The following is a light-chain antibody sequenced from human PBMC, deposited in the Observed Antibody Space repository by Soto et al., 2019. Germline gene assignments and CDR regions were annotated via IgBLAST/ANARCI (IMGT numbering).Light chain of an antibody. J-gene: IGLJ2*01. CDR1: SSNIGSNT. CDR3: AAWDDCLNAVV. V-gene: IGLV1-44*01. Sequence: QSVLTQPPSASGTPGQRVTISCSGSSSNIGSNTVNWYQHLPGTAPKLLIYNNNQRPSGVPDRFSGSKSATSASLAISGLQSEDEADYYCAAWDDCLNAVVIGGGTKVTVL. CDR2: NNN.